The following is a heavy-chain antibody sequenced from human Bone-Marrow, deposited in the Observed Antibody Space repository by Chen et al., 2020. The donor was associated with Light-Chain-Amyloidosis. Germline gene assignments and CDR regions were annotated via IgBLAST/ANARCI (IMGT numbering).Heavy chain of an antibody. V-gene: IGHV5-51*01. D-gene: IGHD5-12*01. J-gene: IGHJ4*02. Sequence: QSGPEVKKPGESLKISCKGSGYTFPNYWIGWVRQMPGKGLEGMGVIYPDDSDARYSPSFEGQVTISADKSITTAYLQWRSLEASDTAMYYCARRRDGYNFDYWGRGTLVTVSS. CDR2: IYPDDSDA. CDR1: GYTFPNYW. CDR3: ARRRDGYNFDY.